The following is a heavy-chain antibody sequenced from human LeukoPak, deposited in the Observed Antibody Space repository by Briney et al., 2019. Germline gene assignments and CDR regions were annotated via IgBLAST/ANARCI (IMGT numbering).Heavy chain of an antibody. CDR1: GYSFTSYW. V-gene: IGHV5-51*01. Sequence: GESLKISCKGSGYSFTSYWIGWVRQMPGKGLEWMGIIYPGDSDTRYSPSFQGQVTISADKSISTAYLQWSSLKASDTAVYYCARTDLSSLDYGDYGNWFDPWGQGTLVTVSS. J-gene: IGHJ5*02. CDR3: ARTDLSSLDYGDYGNWFDP. D-gene: IGHD4-17*01. CDR2: IYPGDSDT.